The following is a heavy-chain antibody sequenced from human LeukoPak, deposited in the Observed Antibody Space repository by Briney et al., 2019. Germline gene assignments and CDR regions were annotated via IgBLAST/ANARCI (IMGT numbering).Heavy chain of an antibody. D-gene: IGHD1-26*01. CDR2: ISAYNGNT. J-gene: IGHJ4*02. CDR3: ARDQASSSWFSGSYYAFDY. Sequence: ASVKVSCKASGYTFTSYGISWVRQAPGQGLEWMGWISAYNGNTNYAQKLQGRVTMTTDTSTSTAYMELRSLRSDDTAVYYCARDQASSSWFSGSYYAFDYWGQGTLVTVSS. V-gene: IGHV1-18*01. CDR1: GYTFTSYG.